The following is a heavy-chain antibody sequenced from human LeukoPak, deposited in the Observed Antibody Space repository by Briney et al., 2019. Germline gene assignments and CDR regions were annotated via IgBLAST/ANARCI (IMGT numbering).Heavy chain of an antibody. D-gene: IGHD1-26*01. J-gene: IGHJ4*02. CDR1: GFTFSSYA. Sequence: GGSLRLSCAASGFTFSSYAMHWVRQAPGKGLEWVAFIRYDGSNKYYADSVKGRFTISRDNSKNTLYLQMNSLRAEDTAIYYCAKITDGELRRFDYWGQGTLVTVSS. CDR3: AKITDGELRRFDY. CDR2: IRYDGSNK. V-gene: IGHV3-30*02.